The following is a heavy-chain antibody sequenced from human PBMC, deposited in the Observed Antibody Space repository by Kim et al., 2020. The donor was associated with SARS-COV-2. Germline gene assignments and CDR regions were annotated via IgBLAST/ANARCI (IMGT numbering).Heavy chain of an antibody. V-gene: IGHV4-39*01. D-gene: IGHD6-13*01. Sequence: DNPSLKSRVTISVDTSKNQFSLKRSSGTAAGRAVYYCARQVYSSSWYGYWGQGTLVTVSS. J-gene: IGHJ4*02. CDR3: ARQVYSSSWYGY.